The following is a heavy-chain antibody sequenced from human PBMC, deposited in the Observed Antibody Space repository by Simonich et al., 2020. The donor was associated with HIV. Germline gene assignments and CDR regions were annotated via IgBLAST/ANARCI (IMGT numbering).Heavy chain of an antibody. Sequence: EVQLVESGGGLVQHGSSLRLSFAASGFTFVGYAMHWVRQAPGKGLEWVSGISWNSVTIGHADSVKGRINISRDNAKNSLYLKMNSLRAEDMALYYCAKDRYSSSSGSFDYWGQGTLVTVSS. CDR3: AKDRYSSSSGSFDY. V-gene: IGHV3-9*03. CDR1: GFTFVGYA. CDR2: ISWNSVTI. J-gene: IGHJ4*02. D-gene: IGHD6-6*01.